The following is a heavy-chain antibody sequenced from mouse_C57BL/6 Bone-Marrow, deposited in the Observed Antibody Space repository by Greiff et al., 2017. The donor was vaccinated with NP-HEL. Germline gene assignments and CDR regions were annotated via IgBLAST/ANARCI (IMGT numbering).Heavy chain of an antibody. Sequence: VQLQQSGAELVKPGASVKLSCTASGFNITDYYMHWVKQRTEQGLEWIGRIDPEDGETKYAPKFQGKATITADTSSNTAYLQLSSLTSEDTAVYYCASSYYGSSWGQGTLVTVSA. D-gene: IGHD1-1*01. V-gene: IGHV14-2*01. J-gene: IGHJ3*01. CDR3: ASSYYGSS. CDR1: GFNITDYY. CDR2: IDPEDGET.